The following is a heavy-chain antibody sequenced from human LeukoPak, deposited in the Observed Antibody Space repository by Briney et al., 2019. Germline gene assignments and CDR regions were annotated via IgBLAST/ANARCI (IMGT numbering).Heavy chain of an antibody. V-gene: IGHV4-4*07. D-gene: IGHD3-22*01. CDR1: GGSIRNYY. CDR3: ARTPIYYFDNSGYYN. Sequence: SETLSLTCTVSGGSIRNYYWSWLRQAAGKGLEWIGLIYARGNTNYNPSLKSRVTMSIDTSKNQFSLKLTSVTAADTAVYYCARTPIYYFDNSGYYNWGQGTLVTVSS. CDR2: IYARGNT. J-gene: IGHJ4*02.